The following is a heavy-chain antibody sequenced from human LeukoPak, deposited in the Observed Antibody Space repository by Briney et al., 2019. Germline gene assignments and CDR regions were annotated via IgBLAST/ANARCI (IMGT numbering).Heavy chain of an antibody. V-gene: IGHV3-48*01. CDR1: GFTFKSHN. D-gene: IGHD2-2*01. CDR2: TSGDSKVI. CDR3: ARRVVVPAAPYYFDY. J-gene: IGHJ4*02. Sequence: GGSLRLSCVASGFTFKSHNMNWVRQAPGKGLEWVSFTSGDSKVIYYADSVKGRFTISRDNAKNSLYLQMNSLRAEDTAVYYCARRVVVPAAPYYFDYWGQGTLVTVSS.